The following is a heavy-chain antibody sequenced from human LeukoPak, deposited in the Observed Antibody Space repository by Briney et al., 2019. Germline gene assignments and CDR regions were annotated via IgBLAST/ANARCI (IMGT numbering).Heavy chain of an antibody. V-gene: IGHV1-2*02. CDR1: GYTFTGYY. J-gene: IGHJ6*02. D-gene: IGHD3-3*01. CDR2: VNPNSGGT. Sequence: ASVKVSCKASGYTFTGYYMHWVRQAPGQGLEWMGWVNPNSGGTNSAQKFQGRVTMTRDTSISTAYRELSRLRSDDTAMYYCARAPTNYDFWSGYAYYYGMDVWGQGTTVTVSS. CDR3: ARAPTNYDFWSGYAYYYGMDV.